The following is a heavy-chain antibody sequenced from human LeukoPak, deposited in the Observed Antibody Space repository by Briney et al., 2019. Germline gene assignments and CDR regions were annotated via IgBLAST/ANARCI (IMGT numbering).Heavy chain of an antibody. CDR3: ARGVGGDAFDI. CDR1: GYTFTTYG. D-gene: IGHD5/OR15-5a*01. CDR2: ISVYNAHT. J-gene: IGHJ3*02. V-gene: IGHV1-18*01. Sequence: ASVKVSCKASGYTFTTYGISWVRQAPGQGLEWMGWISVYNAHTNYAQKLQGRVTVTTDTSTSTAYMELRSLRSDDTAVYYCARGVGGDAFDIWGQGTMVTVSS.